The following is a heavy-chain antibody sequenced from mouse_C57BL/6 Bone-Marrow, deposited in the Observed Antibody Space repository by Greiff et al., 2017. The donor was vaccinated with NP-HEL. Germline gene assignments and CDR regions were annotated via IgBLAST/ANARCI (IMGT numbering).Heavy chain of an antibody. CDR1: GFSLTSYG. Sequence: VKLQESGPGLVQPSQSLSITCTVSGFSLTSYGVHWVRQSPGKGLEWLGVIWSGGSTDYNAAFISRLSISKDNSKSQVFFKMNSLQADDTAIYYCAGNYYGSTRYAMDYWGQGTSVTVSS. V-gene: IGHV2-2*01. J-gene: IGHJ4*01. CDR3: AGNYYGSTRYAMDY. CDR2: IWSGGST. D-gene: IGHD1-1*01.